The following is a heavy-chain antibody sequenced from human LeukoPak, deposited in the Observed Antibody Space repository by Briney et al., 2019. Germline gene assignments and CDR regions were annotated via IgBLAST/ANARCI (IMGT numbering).Heavy chain of an antibody. V-gene: IGHV3-48*01. CDR3: ARDLTSAYWTPGGYYYYMDV. Sequence: GGSLKLSCAASRFNLKTYSINWVRQAPGKGLEWISYITSDSAFMYYADSVKGRFTISRDNAKNSVYLQMHSLRVEDTAVYYCARDLTSAYWTPGGYYYYMDVWGKGTTVTVSS. CDR1: RFNLKTYS. D-gene: IGHD3-16*01. CDR2: ITSDSAFM. J-gene: IGHJ6*03.